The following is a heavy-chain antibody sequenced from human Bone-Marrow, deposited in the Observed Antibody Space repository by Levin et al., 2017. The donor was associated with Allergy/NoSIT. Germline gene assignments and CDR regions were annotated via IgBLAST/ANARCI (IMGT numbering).Heavy chain of an antibody. J-gene: IGHJ6*02. CDR2: ISGRGDPI. CDR1: GFTFSDYY. D-gene: IGHD6-13*01. V-gene: IGHV3-11*01. Sequence: PGGSLRLSCAASGFTFSDYYMTWIRQTPGKGLECLSSISGRGDPIYSADSAKGRITISRDNAKNLVFLQMNSVRAEDTAVYYCARVGAAGAHYHFNAMDVWGQGTTVTVSS. CDR3: ARVGAAGAHYHFNAMDV.